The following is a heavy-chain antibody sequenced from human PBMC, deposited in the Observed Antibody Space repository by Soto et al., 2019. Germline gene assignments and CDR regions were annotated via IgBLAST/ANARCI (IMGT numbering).Heavy chain of an antibody. CDR2: IIPIFGTA. V-gene: IGHV1-69*13. J-gene: IGHJ4*02. D-gene: IGHD2-15*01. CDR1: GGTFSSYA. CDR3: ARGRYCSGGSCYSELDY. Sequence: SVKVSCKASGGTFSSYAISWVRQAPGQGLEWMGGIIPIFGTANYAQKFQGRVTITADESTSTAYMELSSLRSEDTAVYYCARGRYCSGGSCYSELDYWGQGTLVTVSS.